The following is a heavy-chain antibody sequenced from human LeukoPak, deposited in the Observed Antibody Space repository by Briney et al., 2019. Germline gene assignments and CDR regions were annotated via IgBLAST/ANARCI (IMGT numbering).Heavy chain of an antibody. D-gene: IGHD3-22*01. CDR3: ASSLDSSGYYYVPNDAFDI. V-gene: IGHV4-39*07. J-gene: IGHJ3*02. Sequence: PSETLSLTCTVSGGSISSSSYYWGWIRQPPGKGLEWIGSIYYSGSTYYNPSLKSRVTISVDTSKNQFSLKLSSVTAADTAVYYCASSLDSSGYYYVPNDAFDIWGQGTMVTVSS. CDR1: GGSISSSSYY. CDR2: IYYSGST.